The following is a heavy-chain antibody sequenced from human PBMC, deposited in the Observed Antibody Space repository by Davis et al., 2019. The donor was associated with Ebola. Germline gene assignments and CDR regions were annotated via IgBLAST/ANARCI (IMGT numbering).Heavy chain of an antibody. Sequence: SETLSPTCNVPGGSINSDYWSWIRQPPGQGLEWIGNMYYSGSARYNPSLKSRVTISVGTSKTQISLKMTSVTPADTAVYYCARASRGYTYGFFDLWGQGTLVTVSS. J-gene: IGHJ4*02. CDR1: GGSINSDY. CDR2: MYYSGSA. V-gene: IGHV4-59*01. D-gene: IGHD5-18*01. CDR3: ARASRGYTYGFFDL.